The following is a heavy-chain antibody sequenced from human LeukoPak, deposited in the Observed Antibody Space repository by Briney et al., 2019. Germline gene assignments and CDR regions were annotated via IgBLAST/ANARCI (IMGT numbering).Heavy chain of an antibody. J-gene: IGHJ4*02. D-gene: IGHD6-13*01. CDR2: IYFSGST. V-gene: IGHV4-59*06. Sequence: SETLSLTCKVSGGSINSHYWNWIRQLPGKGLEWIGYIYFSGSTYYNPSLKSRVTISIDTSKNQFSLKLSSVTAADTAGYYCASSLPFVWYFDYWGQGTLVTVSS. CDR1: GGSINSHY. CDR3: ASSLPFVWYFDY.